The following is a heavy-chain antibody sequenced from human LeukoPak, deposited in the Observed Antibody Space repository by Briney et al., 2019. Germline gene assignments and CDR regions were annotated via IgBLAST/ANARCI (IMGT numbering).Heavy chain of an antibody. Sequence: SVKVSCKASGGTFSSYAISWVRQAPGQGLEWMGGIIPIFGTANYAQKFQGRVTITADESTGTAYMELSSLRSEDTAVYYCARSYGDHTFSIDYWGQGTLVTVSS. CDR2: IIPIFGTA. J-gene: IGHJ4*02. V-gene: IGHV1-69*13. CDR3: ARSYGDHTFSIDY. CDR1: GGTFSSYA. D-gene: IGHD4-17*01.